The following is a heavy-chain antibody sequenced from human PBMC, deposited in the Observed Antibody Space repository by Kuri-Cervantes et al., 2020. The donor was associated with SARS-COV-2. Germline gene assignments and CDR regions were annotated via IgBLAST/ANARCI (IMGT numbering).Heavy chain of an antibody. V-gene: IGHV1-2*04. J-gene: IGHJ4*02. Sequence: ASVKVSCKASGYTFTGYYMHWVRQAPGQGLEWMGWINPNSGGTNYAQKFQGWVTMTRDTSISTAYMELSSLRSEDTAVYYCARAPRIGQQLVRRYYFDYWGQGTLVTVSS. CDR2: INPNSGGT. CDR1: GYTFTGYY. D-gene: IGHD6-13*01. CDR3: ARAPRIGQQLVRRYYFDY.